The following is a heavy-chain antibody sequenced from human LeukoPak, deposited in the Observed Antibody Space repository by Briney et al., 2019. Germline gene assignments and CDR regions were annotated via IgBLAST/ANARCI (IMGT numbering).Heavy chain of an antibody. Sequence: ASVKVSCKASGYTFTSYGISWVRQAPGQGLEWMGWISGYNGNTNYAQKLQGRVSMTTDTSTSTAYMDLRSLRSDDTAVYYCTRDPRGDSYGYFDYWGQGTLVTVSS. V-gene: IGHV1-18*01. CDR3: TRDPRGDSYGYFDY. J-gene: IGHJ4*02. CDR2: ISGYNGNT. D-gene: IGHD3-16*01. CDR1: GYTFTSYG.